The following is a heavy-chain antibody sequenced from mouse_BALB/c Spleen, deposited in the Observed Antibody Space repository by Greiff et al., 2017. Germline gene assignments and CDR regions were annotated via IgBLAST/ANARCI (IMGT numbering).Heavy chain of an antibody. V-gene: IGHV5-17*02. D-gene: IGHD2-2*01. CDR3: ARRGGYYDAMDY. CDR1: GFTFSSFG. J-gene: IGHJ4*01. CDR2: ISSGSSTI. Sequence: EVQRVESGGGLVQPGGSRKLSCAASGFTFSSFGMHWVRQAPEKGLEWVAYISSGSSTIYYADTVKGRFTISRDNPKNTLFLQMTSLRSEDTAMYYCARRGGYYDAMDYWGQGTSVTVSS.